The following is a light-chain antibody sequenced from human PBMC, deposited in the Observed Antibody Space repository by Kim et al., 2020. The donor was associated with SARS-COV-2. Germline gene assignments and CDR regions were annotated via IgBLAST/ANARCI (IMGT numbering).Light chain of an antibody. V-gene: IGLV1-40*01. CDR2: DNT. CDR1: SSNIGAGYD. Sequence: RGTIACTGSSSNIGAGYDVHWYQQLPGTAPKLLIYDNTNRPSGVPDRFSGSKSGTSASLAITGLQAEDEADYYCQSYDSSLSGYVFGTGTKVTVL. J-gene: IGLJ1*01. CDR3: QSYDSSLSGYV.